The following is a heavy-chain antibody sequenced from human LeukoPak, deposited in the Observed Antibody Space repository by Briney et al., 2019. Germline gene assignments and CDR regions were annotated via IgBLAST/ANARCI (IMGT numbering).Heavy chain of an antibody. V-gene: IGHV3-23*01. CDR3: AKGLNSGTYPHLDY. J-gene: IGHJ4*02. D-gene: IGHD1-26*01. CDR1: GFTFSSYA. Sequence: PGGSLRLSCAASGFTFSSYAMSWVRQAPGKGLEWVSAISGSGGSTYYADSVGGRFTISRDNSKNTLCLQMNSLRAEDTAVYYCAKGLNSGTYPHLDYWGQGTLVTVSS. CDR2: ISGSGGST.